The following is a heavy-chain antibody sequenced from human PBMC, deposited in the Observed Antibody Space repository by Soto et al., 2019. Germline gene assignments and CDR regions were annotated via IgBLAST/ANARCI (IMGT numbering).Heavy chain of an antibody. V-gene: IGHV2-70*11. Sequence: LGNPSQTVRLTCTFSGFSLSNSGMCVSWIRQPPGKALEWLARIDWDDDKYYSTSLKTRLTISKDTSKNQVVLTMTNMDPVDTATYYCARIPRSYSGSYTYFDYWGQGTLVTVSS. CDR3: ARIPRSYSGSYTYFDY. CDR2: IDWDDDK. D-gene: IGHD1-26*01. J-gene: IGHJ4*02. CDR1: GFSLSNSGMC.